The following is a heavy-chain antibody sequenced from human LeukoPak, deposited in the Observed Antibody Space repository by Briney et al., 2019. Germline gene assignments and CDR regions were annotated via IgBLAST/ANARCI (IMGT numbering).Heavy chain of an antibody. CDR1: GYTFTSYA. Sequence: EASVKVSCKASGYTFTSYAMHWVRQAPGQRLEWMGWINAGNGNTKYSQKFQGRVTITRDTSASTAYMELSSLRSEDTAVYYCARGGRDPYIVGALDYWGQGTLVTVSS. CDR3: ARGGRDPYIVGALDY. V-gene: IGHV1-3*01. D-gene: IGHD1-26*01. J-gene: IGHJ4*02. CDR2: INAGNGNT.